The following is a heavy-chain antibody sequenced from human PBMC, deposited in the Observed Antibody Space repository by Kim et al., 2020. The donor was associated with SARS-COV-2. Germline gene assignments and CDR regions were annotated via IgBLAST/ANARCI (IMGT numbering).Heavy chain of an antibody. V-gene: IGHV4-39*07. J-gene: IGHJ4*02. D-gene: IGHD1-1*01. Sequence: DDNPSLKSRLTISIDASKNQFSLRVRSLTAADTAIYYCARDARVLGTSFDFWGQGTLVTVS. CDR3: ARDARVLGTSFDF.